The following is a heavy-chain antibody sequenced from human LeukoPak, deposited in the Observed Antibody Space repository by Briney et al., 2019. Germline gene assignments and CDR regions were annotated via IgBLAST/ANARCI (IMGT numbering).Heavy chain of an antibody. CDR1: GGTFSSYA. Sequence: SVKVSCKASGGTFSSYAISWVRQAPGQGLEWMGGIIPIFGTANYVQKFQGRVTITADESTSTAYMELSSLRSEDTAVYYCAREGRYCSGGSCYSGWFDPWGQGTLVTVSS. J-gene: IGHJ5*02. CDR2: IIPIFGTA. V-gene: IGHV1-69*13. CDR3: AREGRYCSGGSCYSGWFDP. D-gene: IGHD2-15*01.